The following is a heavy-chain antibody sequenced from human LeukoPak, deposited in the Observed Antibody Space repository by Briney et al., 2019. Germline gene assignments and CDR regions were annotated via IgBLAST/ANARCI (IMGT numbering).Heavy chain of an antibody. CDR3: AREIGDSGSYYFFYYYYYMDV. V-gene: IGHV3-48*03. J-gene: IGHJ6*03. D-gene: IGHD3-10*01. Sequence: PGGSLRLSCAASGFTFSSYGMNWVRQAPGKGLEWVSYISSSGSTIYYADSVKGRFTISRDNAKNSLYLQMNSLRAEDTAVYYCAREIGDSGSYYFFYYYYYMDVWGKGTTVTISS. CDR2: ISSSGSTI. CDR1: GFTFSSYG.